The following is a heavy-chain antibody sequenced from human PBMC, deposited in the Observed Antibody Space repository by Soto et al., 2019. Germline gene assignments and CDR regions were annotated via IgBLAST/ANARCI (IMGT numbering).Heavy chain of an antibody. V-gene: IGHV3-30-3*01. CDR1: GFTFGNYA. CDR2: ISYDGSNK. J-gene: IGHJ4*02. CDR3: ARDLGNNSGSFAY. Sequence: PGGSLRLSCVASGFTFGNYAMNWVRQAPGKGLEWVAVISYDGSNKYYADSVKGRITISRDNSRNTLYLQMNNLRAEDTAMYYCARDLGNNSGSFAYWGQGTLVTVSS. D-gene: IGHD1-1*01.